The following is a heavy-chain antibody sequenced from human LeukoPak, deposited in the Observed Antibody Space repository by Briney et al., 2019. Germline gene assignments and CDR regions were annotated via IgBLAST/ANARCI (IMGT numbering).Heavy chain of an antibody. CDR1: GGTFSSYA. D-gene: IGHD3-10*01. Sequence: SVKVSCKASGGTFSSYAISWVRQAPGQGLEWMGRIIPILGIANYAQKFQGRVTITADKSTSTAYMELSSLRSEDTAVYYCARITGGIGAFDIWGQGTMVTVSS. CDR2: IIPILGIA. CDR3: ARITGGIGAFDI. J-gene: IGHJ3*02. V-gene: IGHV1-69*04.